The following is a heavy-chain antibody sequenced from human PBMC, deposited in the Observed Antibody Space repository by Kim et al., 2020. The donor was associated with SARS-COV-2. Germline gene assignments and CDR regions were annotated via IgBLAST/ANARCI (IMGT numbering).Heavy chain of an antibody. V-gene: IGHV4-34*01. D-gene: IGHD1-26*01. Sequence: SETLSLTCAVYGGSFSGYYWSWIRQPPGKGLEWIGEINHSGSTNYNPSLKSRVTISVDTSKNQFSLKLSSVTAADTAVYYCARGRKRSVLSYDYYYGMDVWGQGTTVTVSS. CDR3: ARGRKRSVLSYDYYYGMDV. CDR2: INHSGST. J-gene: IGHJ6*02. CDR1: GGSFSGYY.